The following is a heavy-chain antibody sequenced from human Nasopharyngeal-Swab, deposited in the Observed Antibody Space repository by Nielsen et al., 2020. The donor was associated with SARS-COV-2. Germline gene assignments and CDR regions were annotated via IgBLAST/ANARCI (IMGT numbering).Heavy chain of an antibody. CDR1: GGSISSGDYY. Sequence: SETLSLTCTVSGGSISSGDYYWSWIRRPPGKGLEWIGYIYYSGSTYYNPSLKSRVTISVDTSKNQFSLKLSSVTAADTAVYYCARGGAGYYYYMDVWGKGTTVTVSS. V-gene: IGHV4-30-4*01. CDR3: ARGGAGYYYYMDV. J-gene: IGHJ6*03. D-gene: IGHD3-16*01. CDR2: IYYSGST.